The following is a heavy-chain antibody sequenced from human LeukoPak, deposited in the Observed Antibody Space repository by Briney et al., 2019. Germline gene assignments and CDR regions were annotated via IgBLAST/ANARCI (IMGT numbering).Heavy chain of an antibody. D-gene: IGHD2-15*01. Sequence: GGSLRLSCAASGFTFSSYSMNWVRQAPGKGLEWVSSISSSSSYIYYADSVKGRLTISRDNSKNTLYLQMNSLRVEDTAVYYCARGLSFDYWGQGTLVTVSS. CDR3: ARGLSFDY. CDR2: ISSSSSYI. J-gene: IGHJ4*02. CDR1: GFTFSSYS. V-gene: IGHV3-21*04.